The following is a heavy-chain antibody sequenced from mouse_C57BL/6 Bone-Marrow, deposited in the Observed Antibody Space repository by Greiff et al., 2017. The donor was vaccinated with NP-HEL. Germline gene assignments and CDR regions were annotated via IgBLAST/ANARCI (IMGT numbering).Heavy chain of an antibody. CDR3: AEGSSYGYYFDY. CDR2: IYPRSGNT. V-gene: IGHV1-81*01. Sequence: VQLQQSGAELARPGASVKLSCKASGYTFTSYGISWVKQRTGQGLEWIGEIYPRSGNTYYNEKFKGKATLTADKSSSTAYMELRSLTSEDSAVYFCAEGSSYGYYFDYWGQGTTLTVSS. J-gene: IGHJ2*01. D-gene: IGHD1-1*01. CDR1: GYTFTSYG.